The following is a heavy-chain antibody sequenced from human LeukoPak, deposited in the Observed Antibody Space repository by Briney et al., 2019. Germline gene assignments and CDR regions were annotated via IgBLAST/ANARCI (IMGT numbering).Heavy chain of an antibody. V-gene: IGHV3-21*01. CDR1: GFTFNSYS. D-gene: IGHD3-22*01. CDR3: ARDADYYDSSGYYPLDYFDY. Sequence: GSLRLSCAASGFTFNSYSMNWVRQAPGKGLEWVSSISSSSSYIYYADSVKGRFTISRDNAKNSLYLQMNSLRAEDTAVYYCARDADYYDSSGYYPLDYFDYWGQGTLVTVSS. CDR2: ISSSSSYI. J-gene: IGHJ4*02.